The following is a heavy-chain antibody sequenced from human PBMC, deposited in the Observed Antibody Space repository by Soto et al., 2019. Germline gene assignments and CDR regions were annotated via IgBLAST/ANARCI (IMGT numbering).Heavy chain of an antibody. CDR1: GFTFSNAW. V-gene: IGHV3-15*01. CDR2: IKSKTDGGTT. CDR3: TTGIVVVAATVSDI. Sequence: EVQLVESGGGLVKPGGSLRLSCAASGFTFSNAWMSWVRQAPGKGLEWVGRIKSKTDGGTTDYAAPVKGRFTISRDDSKNTLYLQMNSLKTEDTAVYYCTTGIVVVAATVSDIWGQGTMVTVSS. D-gene: IGHD2-15*01. J-gene: IGHJ3*02.